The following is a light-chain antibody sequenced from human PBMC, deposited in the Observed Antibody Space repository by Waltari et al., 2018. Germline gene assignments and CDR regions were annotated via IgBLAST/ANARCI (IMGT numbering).Light chain of an antibody. CDR1: QGVSSY. CDR3: QQYYSYPWT. CDR2: DAS. V-gene: IGKV1-8*01. J-gene: IGKJ1*01. Sequence: AIRMTQSPSSLSASTGDRVTITCRASQGVSSYLAWYQQKPGKAPNLLIYDASTLQSGVPSRFSGSGSGTDFSLIISCLQSEDFATYYCQQYYSYPWTFGQGTKLEI.